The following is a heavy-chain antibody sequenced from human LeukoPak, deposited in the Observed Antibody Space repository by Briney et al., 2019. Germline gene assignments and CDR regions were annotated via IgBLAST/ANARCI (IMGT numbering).Heavy chain of an antibody. CDR3: ARGYSSSWSIFDY. J-gene: IGHJ4*02. D-gene: IGHD6-13*01. CDR2: ISSSSSYI. V-gene: IGHV3-21*01. CDR1: GFTFSSYS. Sequence: GGSLRLSCAVSGFTFSSYSMNWVRQATGKGLEWLSSISSSSSYIYYADSVKARFTISRDNAKNSLYLQMNSLRAEDTAVYYCARGYSSSWSIFDYWGQGTLVTVSS.